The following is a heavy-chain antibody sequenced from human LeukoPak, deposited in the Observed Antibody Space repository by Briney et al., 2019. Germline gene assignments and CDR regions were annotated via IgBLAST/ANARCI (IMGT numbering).Heavy chain of an antibody. J-gene: IGHJ4*02. Sequence: SETLSLTCAVSGGSISSGGYSWSWIRQPPGKGLEWIGYIYHSGSTYYNPSLKSRVTISVDRSENQFSLKLSSVTAADTAVYYCARELAITPYFDYWGQGTLVTVSS. V-gene: IGHV4-30-2*01. CDR2: IYHSGST. D-gene: IGHD3-22*01. CDR3: ARELAITPYFDY. CDR1: GGSISSGGYS.